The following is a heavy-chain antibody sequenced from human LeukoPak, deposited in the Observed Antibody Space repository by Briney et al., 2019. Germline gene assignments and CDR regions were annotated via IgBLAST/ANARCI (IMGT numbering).Heavy chain of an antibody. D-gene: IGHD3-22*01. CDR2: INPNSGGT. Sequence: ASVKVSCKASGYTFTGYYMHWVRQAPGQGLEWMGWINPNSGGTNYAQKFQGRVTMTRDTSISTAYRELSRLRSDDTAVYYCARGGFNYYYDSSGYCLDYWGQGTLVTVSS. CDR1: GYTFTGYY. V-gene: IGHV1-2*02. CDR3: ARGGFNYYYDSSGYCLDY. J-gene: IGHJ4*02.